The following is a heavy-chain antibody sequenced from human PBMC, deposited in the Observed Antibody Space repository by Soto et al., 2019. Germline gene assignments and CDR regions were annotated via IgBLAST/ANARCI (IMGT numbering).Heavy chain of an antibody. Sequence: QVQLQQWGAGLLKPSETLSLTCAVYGGSFSGYYWSWIRQPPGKGLEWIGEINHSGSTNYNPSLKSRVTIAVDTSKNQCSLELSSVTAADTAVYYCARSRPMSTVTNMYFFDYWGQGTLVTVSS. J-gene: IGHJ4*02. CDR2: INHSGST. CDR1: GGSFSGYY. D-gene: IGHD4-17*01. V-gene: IGHV4-34*01. CDR3: ARSRPMSTVTNMYFFDY.